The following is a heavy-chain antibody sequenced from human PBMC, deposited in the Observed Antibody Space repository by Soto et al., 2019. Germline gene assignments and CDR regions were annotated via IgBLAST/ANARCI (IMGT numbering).Heavy chain of an antibody. Sequence: QVQLVESGGGLVKPGGSLRLSCAASGFTFSDSYMSWIRQAPGKGLEWISYINFSGNTVYYADSLKGRFTISRDNAKNSLYLQMNRLRAEDTAVYYCARVSWREKDGMDGWGQGTTVTVCS. V-gene: IGHV3-11*01. CDR1: GFTFSDSY. CDR2: INFSGNTV. J-gene: IGHJ6*02. CDR3: ARVSWREKDGMDG.